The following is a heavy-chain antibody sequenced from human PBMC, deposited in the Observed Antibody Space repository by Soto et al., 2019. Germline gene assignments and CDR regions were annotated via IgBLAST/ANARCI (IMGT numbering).Heavy chain of an antibody. CDR3: ARESDLRLWSGDSAADYYYYMDV. D-gene: IGHD3-3*01. CDR1: GYTFTSYD. CDR2: MNPNSGNT. V-gene: IGHV1-8*01. Sequence: QVQLVQSGAEVKKTGASGKVSCKASGYTFTSYDINWVRQATGQGLEWMGWMNPNSGNTGYAQKFQGRVTMTRNTSISTAYMELSSLRSEDTAVYYCARESDLRLWSGDSAADYYYYMDVCSKGTTVTVSS. J-gene: IGHJ6*03.